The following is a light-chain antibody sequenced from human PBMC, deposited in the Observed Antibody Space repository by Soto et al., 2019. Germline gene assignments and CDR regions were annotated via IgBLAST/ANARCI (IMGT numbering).Light chain of an antibody. CDR3: GSYTTSSNCV. J-gene: IGLJ1*01. Sequence: QSALTPPASVSGSPGQSITISCTGTISDVGSYSYVSWYQQYPGKAPKLLIYDVSTRPSGVSDRFSGSKSGNTASLTISGLRAEDEADYYCGSYTTSSNCVFGTGTKVTVL. V-gene: IGLV2-14*03. CDR2: DVS. CDR1: ISDVGSYSY.